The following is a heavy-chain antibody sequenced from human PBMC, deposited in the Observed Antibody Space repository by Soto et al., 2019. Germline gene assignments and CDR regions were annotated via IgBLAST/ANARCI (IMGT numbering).Heavy chain of an antibody. Sequence: ASVKVSCKASGYTFTSYGISWVRQAPGQWLEWMGWISAYNGNTNYSQKLQGRVTMTTDTSTSTAYMELRSLRSDDTAVYYCAREEIDFGVVIRYYYYGMDVWGQGTAVTVSS. J-gene: IGHJ6*02. V-gene: IGHV1-18*04. CDR3: AREEIDFGVVIRYYYYGMDV. CDR1: GYTFTSYG. CDR2: ISAYNGNT. D-gene: IGHD3-3*01.